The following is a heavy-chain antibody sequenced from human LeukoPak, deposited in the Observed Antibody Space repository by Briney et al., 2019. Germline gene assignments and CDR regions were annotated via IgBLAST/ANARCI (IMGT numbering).Heavy chain of an antibody. CDR1: GGSFSGYY. D-gene: IGHD3-22*01. V-gene: IGHV4-34*01. CDR3: AREGYSYDSSGYSNN. J-gene: IGHJ4*02. CDR2: INHSGST. Sequence: SETLSLTCAVYGGSFSGYYWSWIRQPPGKGLQWIGEINHSGSTNYNPSLKSRVTISVDTSKNQFSLKLSSVTAADTAVYYCAREGYSYDSSGYSNNWGQGTLVTVSS.